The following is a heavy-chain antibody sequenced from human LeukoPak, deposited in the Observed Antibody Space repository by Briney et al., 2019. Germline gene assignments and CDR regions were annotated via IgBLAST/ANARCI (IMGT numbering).Heavy chain of an antibody. CDR1: GFTFRSYS. V-gene: IGHV3-21*01. CDR2: ISSGSSYI. Sequence: GGSLRLSCAASGFTFRSYSMNWVRQAPGKGLEWVSSISSGSSYIYYADSVKGRFTISRDNAKNSLYLQMNSLRAEDTAVYYCARDVGVNWFDPWGQGTLVTVSS. J-gene: IGHJ5*02. CDR3: ARDVGVNWFDP. D-gene: IGHD1-26*01.